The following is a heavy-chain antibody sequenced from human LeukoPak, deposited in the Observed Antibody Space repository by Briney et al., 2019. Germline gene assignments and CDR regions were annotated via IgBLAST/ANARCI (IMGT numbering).Heavy chain of an antibody. Sequence: GGSLRLSCAASGFTFSSYWMSWVRQAPGKGREWVANIKQDGSEKYYVDSVKGRFTISRDNAKNSLYLQMNSLRAEDTAVYYCARDPLVGATYYYYYGMDVWGQGTTVTVSS. D-gene: IGHD1-26*01. CDR1: GFTFSSYW. CDR2: IKQDGSEK. J-gene: IGHJ6*02. V-gene: IGHV3-7*01. CDR3: ARDPLVGATYYYYYGMDV.